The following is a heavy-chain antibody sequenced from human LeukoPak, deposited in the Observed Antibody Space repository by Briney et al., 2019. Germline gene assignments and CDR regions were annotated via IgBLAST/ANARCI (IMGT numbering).Heavy chain of an antibody. Sequence: SSETLSLTCTVSGDSVNSNNYYWGWIRQPPGKGLEWIGTIHFGGTTYYNPSLKSPVTISVDRPRKVFSLKLTSVTAADTGVYYCARHAYYFDSSGYFYPFDIWGQGTVVTLSS. J-gene: IGHJ3*02. CDR1: GDSVNSNNYY. V-gene: IGHV4-39*01. D-gene: IGHD3-22*01. CDR3: ARHAYYFDSSGYFYPFDI. CDR2: IHFGGTT.